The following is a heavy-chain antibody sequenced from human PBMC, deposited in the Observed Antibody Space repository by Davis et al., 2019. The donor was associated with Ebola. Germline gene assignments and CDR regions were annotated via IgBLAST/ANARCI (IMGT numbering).Heavy chain of an antibody. CDR1: GYTFTSYY. CDR3: ARGSWQQLTWFDP. Sequence: ASVKVSCKASGYTFTSYYMHWVRQAPGQGLEWMGIINPSGGSTSYAQMFQDRVTMTRDTSTSTVYMELSSLRSEDTAVYYCARGSWQQLTWFDPWGQGTLVTVSS. J-gene: IGHJ5*02. CDR2: INPSGGST. D-gene: IGHD6-13*01. V-gene: IGHV1-46*01.